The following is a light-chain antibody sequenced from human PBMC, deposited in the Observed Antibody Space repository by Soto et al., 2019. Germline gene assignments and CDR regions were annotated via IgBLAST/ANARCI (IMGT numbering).Light chain of an antibody. Sequence: DIQMTQSPSSLSASVRDRVTITCRASQDISNYVAWYQQKPGKVPKLLIYAASTLQSGVPSRFSGSASGTDFTLTISSLQPEDVATYYCQKYNGAPWTFGQGTKVEIK. V-gene: IGKV1-27*01. CDR3: QKYNGAPWT. J-gene: IGKJ1*01. CDR1: QDISNY. CDR2: AAS.